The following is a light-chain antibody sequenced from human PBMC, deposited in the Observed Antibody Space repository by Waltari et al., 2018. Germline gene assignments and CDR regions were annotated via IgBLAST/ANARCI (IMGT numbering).Light chain of an antibody. CDR2: EDT. J-gene: IGLJ1*01. CDR3: YSSDSTGLRV. Sequence: SYEFTQTPSVSVSPGQTARITCSGHELPRKYAYWFQQNSGQAPRLVIYEDTKRPAGILERFAGSSSGTGATLTISGAQVDDEVDYYCYSSDSTGLRVFGGGTTVVVL. V-gene: IGLV3-10*01. CDR1: ELPRKY.